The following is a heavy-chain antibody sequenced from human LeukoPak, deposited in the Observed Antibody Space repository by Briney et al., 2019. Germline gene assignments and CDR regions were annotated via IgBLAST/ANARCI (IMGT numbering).Heavy chain of an antibody. D-gene: IGHD2-15*01. J-gene: IGHJ4*02. V-gene: IGHV4-34*01. CDR3: AREGVVGAYGHFDY. CDR2: INHSGST. CDR1: GGSFSGYY. Sequence: KPSETLSLTCAVYGGSFSGYYWSWIRQPPGKGPEWIGEINHSGSTNYNPSLKSRVTISVDTSKNQFSLKLSSVTAADTAVYYCAREGVVGAYGHFDYWGQGTLVTVSS.